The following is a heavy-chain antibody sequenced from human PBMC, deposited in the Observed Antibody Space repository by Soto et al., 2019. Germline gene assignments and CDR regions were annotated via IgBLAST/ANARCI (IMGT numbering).Heavy chain of an antibody. D-gene: IGHD3-22*01. CDR2: IDYSGNT. CDR3: ASTYDSSPNYV. V-gene: IGHV4-59*01. CDR1: GVSIVSYY. Sequence: PSETLSLTCTVSGVSIVSYYWGWFRQPPGKGLEWLGHIDYSGNTKYNPSLKSRVTMSVDRSENQVSLKLSSVTAADTAVYYCASTYDSSPNYVWGQGTTVTVSS. J-gene: IGHJ6*02.